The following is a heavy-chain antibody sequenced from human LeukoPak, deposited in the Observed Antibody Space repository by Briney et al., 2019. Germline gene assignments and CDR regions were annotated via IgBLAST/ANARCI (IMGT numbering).Heavy chain of an antibody. J-gene: IGHJ4*02. CDR1: GYTFTSYG. V-gene: IGHV1-18*01. D-gene: IGHD1-1*01. CDR2: ISAYNGNT. Sequence: GASVKVSCKASGYTFTSYGISWVRQAPGQGLEWMGWISAYNGNTNYAQKLQGRVTMTTDTSTSTAYMELRSLRSEDAAVYYCARDLVRGYSPFDNWGQGTLVTVSS. CDR3: ARDLVRGYSPFDN.